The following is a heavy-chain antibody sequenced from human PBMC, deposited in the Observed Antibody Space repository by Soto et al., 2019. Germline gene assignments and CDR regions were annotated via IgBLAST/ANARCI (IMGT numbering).Heavy chain of an antibody. CDR1: GGTFSSYA. J-gene: IGHJ6*02. Sequence: SVKVSCKAYGGTFSSYAISWVRQAPGQGLEWMGGIIPILGTANYAQKFQGRVTITADESTSTAYMELSSLRSEDTAVYYCARRLQPSDYYYYYYGMDVWGQGTTVTVSS. CDR2: IIPILGTA. V-gene: IGHV1-69*13. D-gene: IGHD2-15*01. CDR3: ARRLQPSDYYYYYYGMDV.